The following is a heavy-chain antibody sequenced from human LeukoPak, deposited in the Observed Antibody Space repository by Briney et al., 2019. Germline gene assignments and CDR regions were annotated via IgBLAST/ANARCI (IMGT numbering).Heavy chain of an antibody. CDR2: IRYDGSNK. CDR3: ARDGCGGDCYSRYYFDY. CDR1: GFTFSSYG. J-gene: IGHJ4*02. Sequence: GGSLRLSCAASGFTFSSYGMHWVRQAPGKGLEWVAFIRYDGSNKYYADSVKGRFTISRDNSKNTLYLQMNSLRAEDTAVYYCARDGCGGDCYSRYYFDYWGQGTLVTVSS. D-gene: IGHD2-21*02. V-gene: IGHV3-30*02.